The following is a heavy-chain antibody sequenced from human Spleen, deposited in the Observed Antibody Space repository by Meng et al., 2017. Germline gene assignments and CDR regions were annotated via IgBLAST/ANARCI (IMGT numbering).Heavy chain of an antibody. V-gene: IGHV3-48*03. CDR2: ISSSGSTI. CDR1: GFTFSSYE. Sequence: GESLKISCAASGFTFSSYEMNWVRQAPGKGLEWVSYISSSGSTIYYADSVKGRFTISRDNAKNTLYLQMNSLRAEDTAVYYCAELARYSSSWYSPAFDIWGQGTMVTVSS. CDR3: AELARYSSSWYSPAFDI. D-gene: IGHD6-13*01. J-gene: IGHJ3*02.